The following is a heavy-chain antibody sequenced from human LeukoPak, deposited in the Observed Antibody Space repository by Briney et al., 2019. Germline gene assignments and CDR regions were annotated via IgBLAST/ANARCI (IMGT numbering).Heavy chain of an antibody. V-gene: IGHV4-39*07. Sequence: PSETLSLTCSVSGGSFTSSSYYWVWIRQPPRKGLELIGTMYFSGNSYYNPSLKSRVTISVDTSKKQFSLKLSSVTAVDTAVYYCARNLALDVWGQGTTVTVSS. D-gene: IGHD3-16*01. CDR3: ARNLALDV. CDR1: GGSFTSSSYY. CDR2: MYFSGNS. J-gene: IGHJ6*02.